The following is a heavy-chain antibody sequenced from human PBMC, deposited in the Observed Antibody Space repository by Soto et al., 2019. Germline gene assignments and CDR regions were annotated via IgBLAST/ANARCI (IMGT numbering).Heavy chain of an antibody. CDR2: ISSSSSYI. V-gene: IGHV3-21*01. D-gene: IGHD3-9*01. J-gene: IGHJ4*02. CDR1: GFTFSSYS. Sequence: GGSMRLSCAASGFTFSSYSMNWVRQAPGKGLEWVSSISSSSSYIYYADSVKGRFTISRDNAKNSLYLQMNSLRAEDTAVYYSARVCWLSIPGFDYWGQGTLVTVSS. CDR3: ARVCWLSIPGFDY.